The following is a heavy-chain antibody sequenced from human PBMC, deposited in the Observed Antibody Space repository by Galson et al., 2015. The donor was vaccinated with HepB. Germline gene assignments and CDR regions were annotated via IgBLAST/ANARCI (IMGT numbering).Heavy chain of an antibody. CDR3: ARATTGDY. J-gene: IGHJ4*02. D-gene: IGHD4-17*01. CDR2: ISAYNGNT. Sequence: SVKVSCKASGYTFTSYGISWVRQAPGQGLEWMGWISAYNGNTNYAQNFQGRVTLTTDTSTSTAYMVLRSLRSDDTAMYYCARATTGDYWGQGTLVTVSS. V-gene: IGHV1-18*01. CDR1: GYTFTSYG.